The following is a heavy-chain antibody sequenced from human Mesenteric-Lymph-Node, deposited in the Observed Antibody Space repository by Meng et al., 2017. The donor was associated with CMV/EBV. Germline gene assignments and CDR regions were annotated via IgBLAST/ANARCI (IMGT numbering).Heavy chain of an antibody. Sequence: CTAAGGSISNGKYYWSWIRHRPGQGLEWIGYIFHSGGAYRNPSFESRVTLSVDTSRNQFSLNLNSVTAADTAVYYCATLLGIYYFESWGQGTLVTVSS. D-gene: IGHD2-8*02. CDR1: GGSISNGKYY. CDR2: IFHSGGA. J-gene: IGHJ4*02. CDR3: ATLLGIYYFES. V-gene: IGHV4-31*03.